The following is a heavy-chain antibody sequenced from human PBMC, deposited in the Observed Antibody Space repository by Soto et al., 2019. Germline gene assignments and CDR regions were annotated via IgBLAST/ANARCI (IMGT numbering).Heavy chain of an antibody. Sequence: PGGSLRLSCAASGFTFSSYAMSWVRQAPGKGLEWVSAISGSGGSTYYADSVKGRFTISRDNSKNTLYLQMNSLRAEDTAVYYCAKDLFLAPIAARRRGSSFDYWGQGTLVTVSS. D-gene: IGHD6-6*01. V-gene: IGHV3-23*01. J-gene: IGHJ4*02. CDR1: GFTFSSYA. CDR3: AKDLFLAPIAARRRGSSFDY. CDR2: ISGSGGST.